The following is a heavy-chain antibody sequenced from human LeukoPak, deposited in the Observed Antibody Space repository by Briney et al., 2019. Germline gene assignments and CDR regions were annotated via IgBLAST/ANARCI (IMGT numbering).Heavy chain of an antibody. J-gene: IGHJ4*02. V-gene: IGHV1-46*01. D-gene: IGHD4-23*01. CDR3: ARTYYGGNSFFDY. CDR2: INPSGGST. CDR1: GYTFTSYY. Sequence: ASVKVSCKASGYTFTSYYMHWVRQAPGQGLEWMGIINPSGGSTSYAQKFQGRVTMTRDTSISTAYMELSRLRSDDTAVYYCARTYYGGNSFFDYWGQGTLVTVSS.